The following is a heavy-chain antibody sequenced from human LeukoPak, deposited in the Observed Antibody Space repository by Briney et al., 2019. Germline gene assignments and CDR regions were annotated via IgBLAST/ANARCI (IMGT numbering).Heavy chain of an antibody. CDR3: ANSRGYGGNHVYFDY. CDR1: GFTFSSYG. CDR2: ISGSGGST. V-gene: IGHV3-23*01. D-gene: IGHD4-23*01. J-gene: IGHJ4*02. Sequence: GGSLRPSCAASGFTFSSYGMSWVRQAPGKGLEWVSAISGSGGSTYYADSVKGRFTISRDNSKNTLYLQMNSLRAEDTAVYYCANSRGYGGNHVYFDYWGQGTLVTVSS.